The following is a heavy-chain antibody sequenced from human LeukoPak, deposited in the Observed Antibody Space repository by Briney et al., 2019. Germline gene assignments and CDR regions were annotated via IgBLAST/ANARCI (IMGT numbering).Heavy chain of an antibody. CDR3: ARGTGSLDY. Sequence: SQTLSLTCAISGDSVSSKSASWNWIRQSPSRGLEWLGRTYSRSKWFNDYAVSVKSRITISPDTSKNQFSLHLGSVTPDDTAVYYCARGTGSLDYWGQGTLVTVSS. CDR2: TYSRSKWFN. D-gene: IGHD1-26*01. V-gene: IGHV6-1*01. CDR1: GDSVSSKSAS. J-gene: IGHJ4*02.